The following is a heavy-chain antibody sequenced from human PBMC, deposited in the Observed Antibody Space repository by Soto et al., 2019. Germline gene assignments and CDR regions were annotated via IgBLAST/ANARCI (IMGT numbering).Heavy chain of an antibody. CDR1: GFTFSSYA. CDR2: ICDSGGST. CDR3: AKDRPRYSSGPNWFDP. Sequence: GGSLRLSCAASGFTFSSYAMSWVRQAPGKGLEWVSTICDSGGSTYYADSVKGRFTISRDNSKNTLYLQMNSLRAEDTAVYYCAKDRPRYSSGPNWFDPWGQGTLVTVSS. J-gene: IGHJ5*02. D-gene: IGHD6-19*01. V-gene: IGHV3-23*01.